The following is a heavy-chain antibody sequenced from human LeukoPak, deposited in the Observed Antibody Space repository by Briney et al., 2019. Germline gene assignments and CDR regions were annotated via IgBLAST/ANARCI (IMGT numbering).Heavy chain of an antibody. CDR2: ISSSSSYI. CDR3: ARAYYDILTGYDY. V-gene: IGHV3-21*01. Sequence: HPGGSLRLSCAASGFTFSSYSMNWVRQAPGKGLEWVSSISSSSSYIYYADSVKGRFTISRDNAKNSLYLQMNSLRAEDTAVYYCARAYYDILTGYDYWGQGTLVTVSS. CDR1: GFTFSSYS. D-gene: IGHD3-9*01. J-gene: IGHJ4*02.